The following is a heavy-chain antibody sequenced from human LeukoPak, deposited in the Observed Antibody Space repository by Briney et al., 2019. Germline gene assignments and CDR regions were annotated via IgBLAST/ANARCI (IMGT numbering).Heavy chain of an antibody. CDR1: GFTFSSYA. V-gene: IGHV4-59*01. Sequence: GSLRLSCAASGFTFSSYAMSWIRQPPGKGLEWIGYIYYSGSTNYNPSLKSRVTISVDTSKKQFSLKVSSVTAADTAVYYCARGSSDYYYGMDVWGQGTTVTVSS. J-gene: IGHJ6*02. CDR2: IYYSGST. CDR3: ARGSSDYYYGMDV. D-gene: IGHD5-12*01.